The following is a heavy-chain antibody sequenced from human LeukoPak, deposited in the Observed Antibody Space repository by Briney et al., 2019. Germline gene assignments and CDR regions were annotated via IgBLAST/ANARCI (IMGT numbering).Heavy chain of an antibody. Sequence: PGGSLRLSCGASGVTFISYCMHWVRQAPGKGLVWVSRINSDGSSTSYADSVQGRFTISRDNAKNTLYLQMNSLRAEDTAVYYCARDSGRVAAAGFSNWFNPWGQGTLVTVSS. CDR1: GVTFISYC. J-gene: IGHJ5*02. V-gene: IGHV3-74*01. CDR3: ARDSGRVAAAGFSNWFNP. D-gene: IGHD6-13*01. CDR2: INSDGSST.